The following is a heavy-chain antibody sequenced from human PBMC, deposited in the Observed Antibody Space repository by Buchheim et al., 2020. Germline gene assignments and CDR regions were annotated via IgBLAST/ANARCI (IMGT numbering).Heavy chain of an antibody. CDR1: GGSFSGYY. Sequence: QVQLQQWGAGLLKPSETLSLTCAVYGGSFSGYYWSWIRQPPGKGLEWIGEINHSGSTNYNPSLKSRVTISVDKAKKQFSLKLSSVTAADTAVYYCARGYGSSTSCSNWFDPWGQGTL. CDR2: INHSGST. D-gene: IGHD2-2*01. CDR3: ARGYGSSTSCSNWFDP. J-gene: IGHJ5*02. V-gene: IGHV4-34*01.